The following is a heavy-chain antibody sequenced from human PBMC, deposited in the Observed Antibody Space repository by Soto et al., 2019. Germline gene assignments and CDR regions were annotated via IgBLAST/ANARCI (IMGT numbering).Heavy chain of an antibody. J-gene: IGHJ5*02. Sequence: SETLSLTCTVSGGSISSGGYYWSWIRQHPGKGLEWIGYIYYSGSTYYNPSLKSRVTISVDTSKNQFSLKLSSVTAADTAVYYCARGLWEYSNFPYNWFDPWGQGTLLTVSS. CDR2: IYYSGST. CDR1: GGSISSGGYY. D-gene: IGHD4-4*01. CDR3: ARGLWEYSNFPYNWFDP. V-gene: IGHV4-31*03.